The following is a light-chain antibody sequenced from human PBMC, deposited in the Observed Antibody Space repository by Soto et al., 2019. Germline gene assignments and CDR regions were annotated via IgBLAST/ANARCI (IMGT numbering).Light chain of an antibody. Sequence: QSVLTQPPSASGSPGQSVTISCTGTSSDVGGYNYVSWYQQHPGKAPKLMLNDVSTRPSGVPDRFSGSKSGNTASLTVSGLQAEDEADYYCSSYAGSPVVFGGGTKVTVL. CDR3: SSYAGSPVV. V-gene: IGLV2-8*01. J-gene: IGLJ2*01. CDR2: DVS. CDR1: SSDVGGYNY.